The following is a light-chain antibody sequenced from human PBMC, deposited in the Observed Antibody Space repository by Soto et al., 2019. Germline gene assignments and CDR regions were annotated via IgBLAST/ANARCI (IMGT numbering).Light chain of an antibody. CDR1: SFNIGFNY. J-gene: IGLJ1*01. CDR3: VAWDDSLSGGV. V-gene: IGLV1-47*02. Sequence: QSVLTQPPSASGTPGQTVTISCSGSSFNIGFNYVYWYQQLPGMAPKLLIHSNDERPSGVPDRFSGSKSGTSASLAISGLRSEDEAEYYCVAWDDSLSGGVFGTGTKLTVL. CDR2: SND.